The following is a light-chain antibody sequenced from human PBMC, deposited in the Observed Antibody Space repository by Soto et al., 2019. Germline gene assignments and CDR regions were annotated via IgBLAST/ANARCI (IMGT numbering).Light chain of an antibody. CDR3: QQYSSARWT. CDR2: GAS. J-gene: IGKJ1*01. V-gene: IGKV1-5*01. CDR1: SINRW. Sequence: SINRWLAWSQQKPGKAPKLLIFGASTLEVGVPSRFSGSASGTEFTLTISSLQPDDFATYYCQQYSSARWTFGQGTKVDI.